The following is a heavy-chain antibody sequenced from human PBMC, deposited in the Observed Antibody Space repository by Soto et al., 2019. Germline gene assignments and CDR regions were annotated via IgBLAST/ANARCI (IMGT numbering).Heavy chain of an antibody. J-gene: IGHJ2*01. CDR2: IVPIFGTK. CDR3: ARDRRDQTIFGMVGYFDL. Sequence: QVQLVQSGAEVKKPGSSVKVSCKPSGGSFSSHAVSWVRQAPGQGLAWVGGIVPIFGTKNYAEKCQGRVTITADKSTSTVYMDLSSLKSEDTALYFCARDRRDQTIFGMVGYFDLWGRGTLVSVSS. CDR1: GGSFSSHA. V-gene: IGHV1-69*06. D-gene: IGHD3-3*01.